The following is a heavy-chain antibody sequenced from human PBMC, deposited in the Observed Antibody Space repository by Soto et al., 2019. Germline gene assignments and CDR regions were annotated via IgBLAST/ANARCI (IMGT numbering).Heavy chain of an antibody. CDR2: IIPIFGTA. CDR3: ARIPPDFWSGYFYY. V-gene: IGHV1-69*12. CDR1: GGTFSSYA. Sequence: QVQLVQSGAEVKKPGSSVKVSCKASGGTFSSYAISWVRQAPGQGLEWMGGIIPIFGTANYAQKFQGRVTLTADESTSPAYRELNSMRSEDTAVYYCARIPPDFWSGYFYYWGQGTLVTVSS. J-gene: IGHJ4*02. D-gene: IGHD3-3*01.